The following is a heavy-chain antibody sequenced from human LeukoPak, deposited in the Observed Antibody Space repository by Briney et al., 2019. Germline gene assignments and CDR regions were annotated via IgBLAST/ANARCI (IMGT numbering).Heavy chain of an antibody. Sequence: PGGSLRLSCAASGFTFSSYAMSWVRQAPGKGLEWVSTISGSGGSTYYADSVKGRFTISRDNSKNTLYLQMNSLRAEETAVYYCARRMVYYYYFYLDVWGKGTTVTVSS. CDR3: ARRMVYYYYFYLDV. J-gene: IGHJ6*03. D-gene: IGHD2-8*01. CDR1: GFTFSSYA. V-gene: IGHV3-23*01. CDR2: ISGSGGST.